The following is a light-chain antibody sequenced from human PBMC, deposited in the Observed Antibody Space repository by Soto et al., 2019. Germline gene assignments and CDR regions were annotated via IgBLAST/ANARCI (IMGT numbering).Light chain of an antibody. V-gene: IGLV2-14*01. CDR1: SSDVGNYIY. J-gene: IGLJ1*01. CDR3: SSYTSNNTPFV. CDR2: EVS. Sequence: QSVLTQPASVSGSPGQSITISCTGTSSDVGNYIYVSWFQHHPGKAPKLMIYEVSNRPSGVPNRFSASKSGNTASLTISGLQAEDEADYYCSSYTSNNTPFVFGTGTKVTVL.